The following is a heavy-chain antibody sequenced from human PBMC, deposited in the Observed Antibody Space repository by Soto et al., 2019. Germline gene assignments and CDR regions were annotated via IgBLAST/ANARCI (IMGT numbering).Heavy chain of an antibody. CDR3: ARESEDLTSNFDY. CDR1: GFTFTRYS. J-gene: IGHJ4*02. Sequence: EVQLVESGGGLVKPGGSLRLSCAASGFTFTRYSMNWVRQAPGKGLEWVSSISSTTNYIYYADSMKGRFTVSRDNAKNSVYLEMNGLSAADTAVYYCARESEDLTSNFDYWSQETLVTVSS. V-gene: IGHV3-21*01. CDR2: ISSTTNYI.